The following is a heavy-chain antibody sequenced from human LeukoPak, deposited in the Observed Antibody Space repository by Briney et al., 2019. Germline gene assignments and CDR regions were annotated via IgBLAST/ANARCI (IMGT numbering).Heavy chain of an antibody. CDR2: ISGSGGST. Sequence: GGSLRLSCAASGFTFSSYAMSWVRQAPGKGLEWVSAISGSGGSTYYADSVKGRFTISRDNAKNSLYLQMNSLRAEDTAVYYCARDSPLRYCSSTSCYTGHFDYWGQGTLVTVSS. J-gene: IGHJ4*02. CDR3: ARDSPLRYCSSTSCYTGHFDY. V-gene: IGHV3-23*01. D-gene: IGHD2-2*02. CDR1: GFTFSSYA.